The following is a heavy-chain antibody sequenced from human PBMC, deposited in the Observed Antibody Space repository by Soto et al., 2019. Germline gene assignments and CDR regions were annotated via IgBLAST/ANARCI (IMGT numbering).Heavy chain of an antibody. CDR1: GYNFTCYY. V-gene: IGHV1-2*07. CDR2: INPNSGGT. J-gene: IGHJ4*02. CDR3: ARPPGYISDWYYFDL. Sequence: GSVKGPCKASGYNFTCYYMHWVRQAPGQGLEWMGWINPNSGGTNYAHKFQGSVTMTWDTSLNTAYMELSCLISEDTSVYYCARPPGYISDWYYFDLWGQGTLVTVSS. D-gene: IGHD6-19*01.